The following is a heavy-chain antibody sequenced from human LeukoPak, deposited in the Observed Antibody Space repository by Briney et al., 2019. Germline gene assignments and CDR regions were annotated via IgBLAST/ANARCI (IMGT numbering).Heavy chain of an antibody. D-gene: IGHD1-14*01. CDR3: ARDLVTEPTCDWLDP. CDR1: GFTFSTYW. CDR2: IKYDGIEK. J-gene: IGHJ5*02. V-gene: IGHV3-7*01. Sequence: GGSLRLSCVASGFTFSTYWMAWVRQAPGKGLEWVANIKYDGIEKYYMDSVKGRFTISRDNAKNSLYLHMNNLRDDDTAVYYCARDLVTEPTCDWLDPCGQGTLVTVSS.